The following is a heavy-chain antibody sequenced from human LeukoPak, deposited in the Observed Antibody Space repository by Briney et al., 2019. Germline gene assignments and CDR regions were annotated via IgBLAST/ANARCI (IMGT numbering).Heavy chain of an antibody. D-gene: IGHD2-15*01. J-gene: IGHJ4*02. CDR3: AKSPLAYCSGSSCHLYFDY. Sequence: GRCLRLSCAASGFTFSSYAMRSASQAAGKGMGLVSSISDSGGSTYYADSVKGRFTISRDNSKNTLYLQMNSLRAEDTALYYCAKSPLAYCSGSSCHLYFDYWGQGTLVTVSS. V-gene: IGHV3-23*01. CDR2: ISDSGGST. CDR1: GFTFSSYA.